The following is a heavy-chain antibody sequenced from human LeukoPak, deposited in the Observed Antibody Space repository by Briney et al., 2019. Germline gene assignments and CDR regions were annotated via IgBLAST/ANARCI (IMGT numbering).Heavy chain of an antibody. CDR3: ARSYGPVRREVFDI. D-gene: IGHD3-10*01. CDR1: GYIFTDHF. V-gene: IGHV1-2*02. J-gene: IGHJ3*02. Sequence: ASVKVSCKSSGYIFTDHFIHWVRQAPGQGLEWMGWINPNSGGTNNAHKFQGRVTMTGDTSIRTAYMEIRRLRSDDTAVYYCARSYGPVRREVFDIWGQGTRVTVSS. CDR2: INPNSGGT.